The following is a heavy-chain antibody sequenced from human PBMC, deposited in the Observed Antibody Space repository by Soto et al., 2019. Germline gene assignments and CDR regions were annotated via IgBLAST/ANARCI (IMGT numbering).Heavy chain of an antibody. CDR3: ASLYYDSSGPVGFDY. V-gene: IGHV4-59*01. CDR1: GGSISSYY. D-gene: IGHD3-22*01. Sequence: SETLSLTCTVSGGSISSYYWSWIRQPPGKGLEWIGYIYYSGSTNYNPSLKSRVTISVDTSKNQFSLKLSSVTAADTAVYYCASLYYDSSGPVGFDYWGQGTLVT. J-gene: IGHJ4*02. CDR2: IYYSGST.